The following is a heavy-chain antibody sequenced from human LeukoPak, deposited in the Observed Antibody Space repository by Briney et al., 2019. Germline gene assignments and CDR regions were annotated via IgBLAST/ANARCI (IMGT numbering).Heavy chain of an antibody. J-gene: IGHJ4*02. CDR3: ARDNGRARIDY. Sequence: GASVKVSCKASGYTFTNYVVSWVRQAPGQGLEWMGWISAYNGNTNYAQKLQGSVTMTTDTSTSTAYMELRSLRSDDTAVYYCARDNGRARIDYWGQGTLVTVSS. CDR1: GYTFTNYV. V-gene: IGHV1-18*01. D-gene: IGHD1-26*01. CDR2: ISAYNGNT.